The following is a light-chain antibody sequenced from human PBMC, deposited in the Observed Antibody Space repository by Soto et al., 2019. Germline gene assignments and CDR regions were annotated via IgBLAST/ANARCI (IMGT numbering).Light chain of an antibody. Sequence: QSALTQPASVSGSPGQSITISCTGNSSDVGSYNLVSWYQQHPGKAPKLIIYDDNKRPSGVSNLSSGSKSGNTASLTISGLQAEDEADYYCCSYAVTSTFFGGGTKLTVL. CDR3: CSYAVTSTF. V-gene: IGLV2-23*01. CDR2: DDN. CDR1: SSDVGSYNL. J-gene: IGLJ2*01.